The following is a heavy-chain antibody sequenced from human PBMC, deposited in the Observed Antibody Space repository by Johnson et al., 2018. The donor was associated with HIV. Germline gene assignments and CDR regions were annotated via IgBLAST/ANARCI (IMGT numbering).Heavy chain of an antibody. CDR1: GFTFNTYW. CDR2: INSDGGST. CDR3: AREYYYESPEAFDI. D-gene: IGHD3-22*01. V-gene: IGHV3-74*01. Sequence: VKLVESGGGLVQPGGSQRLSCAVSGFTFNTYWMHWVRQAPGKGLVWVARINSDGGSTSYVDSVKGRFTISRDNARNTLYLQMNSLRVEDTAVYYCAREYYYESPEAFDIWGQGTMVTVSS. J-gene: IGHJ3*02.